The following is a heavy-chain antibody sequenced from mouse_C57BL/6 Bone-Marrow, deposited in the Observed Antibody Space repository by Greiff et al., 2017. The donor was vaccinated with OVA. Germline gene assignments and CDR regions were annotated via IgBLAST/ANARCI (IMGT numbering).Heavy chain of an antibody. V-gene: IGHV10-1*01. CDR3: VRGGNPLAY. CDR2: IRSKSNNYAT. CDR1: GFSFNTYA. D-gene: IGHD2-1*01. J-gene: IGHJ3*01. Sequence: EVQGVESGGGLVQPKGSLTLSCAASGFSFNTYAMNWVRQAPGKGVEWVARIRSKSNNYATYYDDSVTDRFTISRDDAESMLYLQMNNFKTEDTAMYYCVRGGNPLAYWGQGTLVTVSS.